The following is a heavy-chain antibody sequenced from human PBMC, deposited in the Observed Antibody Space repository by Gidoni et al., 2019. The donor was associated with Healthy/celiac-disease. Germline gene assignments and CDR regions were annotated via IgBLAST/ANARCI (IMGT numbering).Heavy chain of an antibody. CDR2: INPSGGST. CDR3: ASESPCQIAACIDY. D-gene: IGHD6-13*01. J-gene: IGHJ4*02. V-gene: IGHV1-46*01. CDR1: GYTFTSYY. Sequence: QVQLVQSGAEVKKPGSSVKVSCKASGYTFTSYYLHCVRQPPGQGLEWMGIINPSGGSTSYGQEYQGRVNMTRNTCKSTVYMEVSSLRSEDTAVDYCASESPCQIAACIDYWGQGTLVTVSS.